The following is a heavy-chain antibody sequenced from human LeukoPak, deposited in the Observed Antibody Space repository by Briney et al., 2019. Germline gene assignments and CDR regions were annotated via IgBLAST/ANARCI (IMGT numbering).Heavy chain of an antibody. CDR3: ARDVASSGYYWD. V-gene: IGHV1-46*01. CDR1: GYTFTSNY. CDR2: IYPRDGST. J-gene: IGHJ4*02. D-gene: IGHD3-22*01. Sequence: ASVKVSCKASGYTFTSNYIHWVRQAPGQGLEWMGMIYPRDGSTSYAQKFQGRVTVTRDTSTSTVYMELSNLKSDDTAVYYCARDVASSGYYWDWGQGTLVTVSS.